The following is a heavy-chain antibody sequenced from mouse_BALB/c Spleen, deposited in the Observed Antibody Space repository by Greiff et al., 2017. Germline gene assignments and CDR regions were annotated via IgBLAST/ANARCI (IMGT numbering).Heavy chain of an antibody. CDR1: GYTFTDYE. V-gene: IGHV1-15*01. J-gene: IGHJ4*01. Sequence: VKLMESGAELVRPGASVTLSCKASGYTFTDYEMHWVKQTPVHGLEWIGAIDPETGGTAYNQKFKGKATLTADKSSSTAYMELRSLTSEDSAVYYCARNYGNYGDYAMDYWGQGTSVTVSS. CDR2: IDPETGGT. D-gene: IGHD2-1*01. CDR3: ARNYGNYGDYAMDY.